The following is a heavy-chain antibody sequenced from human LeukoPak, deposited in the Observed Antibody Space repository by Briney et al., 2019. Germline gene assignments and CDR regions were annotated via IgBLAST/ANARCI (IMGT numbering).Heavy chain of an antibody. CDR2: IIPIFGTA. CDR3: ARNVAVAGKTNYYYYGMDV. J-gene: IGHJ6*02. Sequence: SVKVSCEASGGTFSSYAISWVRQAPGQGLEWMGGIIPIFGTANYAQKFQGRVTITADESTSTAYMELSSLRSEDTAVYYCARNVAVAGKTNYYYYGMDVWGQGTTVTVSS. CDR1: GGTFSSYA. D-gene: IGHD6-19*01. V-gene: IGHV1-69*13.